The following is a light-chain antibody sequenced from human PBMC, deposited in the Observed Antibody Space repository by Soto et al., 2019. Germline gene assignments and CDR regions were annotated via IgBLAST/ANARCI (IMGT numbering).Light chain of an antibody. CDR3: QQYDNYPLT. V-gene: IGKV1-5*01. CDR2: AES. CDR1: QSISSY. J-gene: IGKJ4*01. Sequence: DLQVSQSPPTLSASVGDRVTITCRASQSISSYLNWYQQKTGKDPKLLIYAESSLQSGVPSRFSGSASGTEFTLNISSLQPDELATYDCQQYDNYPLTFGGGTKVDIK.